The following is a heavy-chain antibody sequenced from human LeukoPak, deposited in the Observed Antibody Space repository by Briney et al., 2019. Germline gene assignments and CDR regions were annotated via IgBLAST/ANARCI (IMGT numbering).Heavy chain of an antibody. CDR3: ARDKWISRTLDAFDI. D-gene: IGHD5-12*01. V-gene: IGHV3-11*04. CDR2: ISPSGRTI. CDR1: GFTFSDYY. Sequence: PGGSLRLSCAASGFTFSDYYMSWIRQAPGKGLEWISYISPSGRTIYYADSVKGRFTISRDNAKNTLYLQMNSLRAEDTAVYYCARDKWISRTLDAFDIWGQGTMVTVSS. J-gene: IGHJ3*02.